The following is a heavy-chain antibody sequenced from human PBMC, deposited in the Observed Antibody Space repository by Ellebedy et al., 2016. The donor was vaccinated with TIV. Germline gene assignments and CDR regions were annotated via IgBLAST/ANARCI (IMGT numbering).Heavy chain of an antibody. J-gene: IGHJ6*02. V-gene: IGHV4-4*07. Sequence: SETLSLTCTVSGDSINSYFWTWIRQPAGKGLEWIGRMFVSGSTNYNPSLRGRVTMSVYTSKSQFSLKLTSVVAADSAVYYCARAFNYYGSGSQYGYGMDVWGQGTTVTVSS. D-gene: IGHD3-10*01. CDR3: ARAFNYYGSGSQYGYGMDV. CDR1: GDSINSYF. CDR2: MFVSGST.